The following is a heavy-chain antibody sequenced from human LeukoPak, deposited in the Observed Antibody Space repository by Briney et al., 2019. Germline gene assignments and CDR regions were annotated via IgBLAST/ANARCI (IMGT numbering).Heavy chain of an antibody. V-gene: IGHV3-30*02. D-gene: IGHD3-9*01. CDR1: GFTFSSYG. CDR2: IRYDGSNK. CDR3: ASQRRGYYDILTGYLYFDY. Sequence: GGSLRLSCAASGFTFSSYGMHWVRQAPGKGLGWVAFIRYDGSNKYYADSVKGRFTISRDNSKNTLYLQMNSLRAEDTAVYYCASQRRGYYDILTGYLYFDYWGQGTLVTVSS. J-gene: IGHJ4*02.